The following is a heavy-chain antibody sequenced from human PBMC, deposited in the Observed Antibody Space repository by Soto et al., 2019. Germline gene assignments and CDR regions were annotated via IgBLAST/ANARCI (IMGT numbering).Heavy chain of an antibody. CDR2: IYYSGST. D-gene: IGHD6-13*01. Sequence: SETLSLTCTVSGGSISSGGYYWSWIRQHPGKGLEWIGYIYYSGSTYYNPSLKSRVTISVDTSKNQFSLKLSSVTAADTAVYYCASRRDLAAAVDYWGQGTLVTVSS. CDR3: ASRRDLAAAVDY. V-gene: IGHV4-31*03. J-gene: IGHJ4*02. CDR1: GGSISSGGYY.